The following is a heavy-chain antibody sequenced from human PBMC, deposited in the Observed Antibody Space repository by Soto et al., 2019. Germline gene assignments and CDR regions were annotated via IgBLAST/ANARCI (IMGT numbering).Heavy chain of an antibody. CDR3: ARACGYSGYDLM. Sequence: SETLSLSCSVSSGSVTSDSYDGNLIRQPPGKGLEWIGYINDSGRTNYNTSLRTRVNILLDKSKNQFSLRLNSVTATDTAVYYCARACGYSGYDLMWGQGTLVTVSS. CDR1: SGSVTSDSYD. D-gene: IGHD5-12*01. CDR2: INDSGRT. J-gene: IGHJ4*02. V-gene: IGHV4-61*01.